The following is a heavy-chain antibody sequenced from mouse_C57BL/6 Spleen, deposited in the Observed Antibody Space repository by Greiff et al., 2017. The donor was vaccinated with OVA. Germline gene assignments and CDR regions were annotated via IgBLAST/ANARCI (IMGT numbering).Heavy chain of an antibody. CDR2: IDPSDSYT. CDR1: GYTFTSYW. Sequence: VQLQQPGAELVRPGTSVKLSCKASGYTFTSYWMHWVKQRPGQGLEWIGVIDPSDSYTNYNQKFKGKATLTVDTSSSTAYMQLSSLTSEDSAVYYCARSGSNYGYWGQGTTLTVSS. CDR3: ARSGSNYGY. J-gene: IGHJ2*01. D-gene: IGHD2-5*01. V-gene: IGHV1-59*01.